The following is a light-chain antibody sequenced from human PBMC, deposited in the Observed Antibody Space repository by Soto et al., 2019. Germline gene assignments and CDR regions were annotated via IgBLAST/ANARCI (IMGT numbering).Light chain of an antibody. CDR3: QQYNEWPLT. V-gene: IGKV3-15*01. Sequence: EVVMTQSPATLSVSPGEGATVSCRASQSVSSNLAWYQQNPGQAPRLLIYGASTRATGIPARFSGSGSGTEFTLTISSLQSEDFAVYYCQQYNEWPLTFGGGTKVEIK. CDR2: GAS. CDR1: QSVSSN. J-gene: IGKJ4*01.